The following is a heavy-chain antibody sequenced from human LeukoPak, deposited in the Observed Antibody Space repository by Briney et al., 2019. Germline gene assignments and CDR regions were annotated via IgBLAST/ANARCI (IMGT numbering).Heavy chain of an antibody. CDR1: GFTFSSYG. CDR2: IRYDGSNK. CDR3: AKFLGYCSSTSCYSDDY. V-gene: IGHV3-30*02. J-gene: IGHJ4*02. Sequence: GGSLRLSCAASGFTFSSYGMHWVRQAPGKGLEWVAFIRYDGSNKYYADFVKGRFTISRDNSKNTLYLQMNSLRAEDTAVYYCAKFLGYCSSTSCYSDDYWGQGTLVTVSS. D-gene: IGHD2-2*01.